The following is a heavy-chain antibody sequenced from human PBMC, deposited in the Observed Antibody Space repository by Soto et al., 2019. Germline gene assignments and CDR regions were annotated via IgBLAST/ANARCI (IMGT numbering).Heavy chain of an antibody. D-gene: IGHD3-22*01. CDR2: ISGSGGST. CDR3: AKVPLYYYDSSGYYSGTY. V-gene: IGHV3-23*01. CDR1: GFTFSSYA. Sequence: GGSLRLSCAASGFTFSSYAMSWVRQAPGKGLEWVSAISGSGGSTYYTDSVKGRFTISRDNSKNTLYLQMNSLRAEDTAVYYCAKVPLYYYDSSGYYSGTYWGQGTLVTVPS. J-gene: IGHJ4*02.